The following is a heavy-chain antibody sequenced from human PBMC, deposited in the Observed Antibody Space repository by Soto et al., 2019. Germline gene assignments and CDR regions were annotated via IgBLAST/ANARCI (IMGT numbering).Heavy chain of an antibody. CDR1: GYTFTSYG. CDR2: ISAYNGNT. Sequence: QVQLVQSGAEVKKPGASVKVSCKASGYTFTSYGISWVRQAPGQGLEWMGWISAYNGNTNYAQKLQGRVTMTTDTATSTAYMELRSLRSDDTAVYYCARAPRGLLWFEYGMDVWGQGTTVTVSS. D-gene: IGHD3-10*01. V-gene: IGHV1-18*01. CDR3: ARAPRGLLWFEYGMDV. J-gene: IGHJ6*02.